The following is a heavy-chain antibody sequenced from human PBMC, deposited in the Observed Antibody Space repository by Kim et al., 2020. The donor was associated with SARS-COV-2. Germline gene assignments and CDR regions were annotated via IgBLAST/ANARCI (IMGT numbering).Heavy chain of an antibody. J-gene: IGHJ5*02. Sequence: GGSLRLSCAASGFTFSSYAMSWVRQAPGKGLEWVSAISGSGGSTYYADSVKGRFTISRDNSKNTLYLQMNSLRAEDTAVYYCAKDPAVRGVIITTFDPWGQGTLVTVSS. CDR3: AKDPAVRGVIITTFDP. V-gene: IGHV3-23*01. CDR1: GFTFSSYA. CDR2: ISGSGGST. D-gene: IGHD3-10*01.